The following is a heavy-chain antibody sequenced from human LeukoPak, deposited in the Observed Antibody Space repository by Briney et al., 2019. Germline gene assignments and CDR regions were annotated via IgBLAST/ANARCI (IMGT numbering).Heavy chain of an antibody. D-gene: IGHD2-21*02. Sequence: SETLSLTCTVSGGSISSYYWSWIRQPPGKGLEWIGYIYYSGSTNYNPSLKSRVTISVDTSKNQFSLKLSSVTAADTAVYYCASALADCGGDCYSAFDYWGRGTLVTVSS. CDR3: ASALADCGGDCYSAFDY. V-gene: IGHV4-59*01. CDR2: IYYSGST. CDR1: GGSISSYY. J-gene: IGHJ4*02.